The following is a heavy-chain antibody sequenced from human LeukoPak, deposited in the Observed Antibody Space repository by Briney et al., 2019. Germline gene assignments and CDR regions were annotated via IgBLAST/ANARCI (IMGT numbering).Heavy chain of an antibody. CDR2: IYYTGST. V-gene: IGHV4-59*08. CDR1: GGSISRDY. D-gene: IGHD2-2*01. CDR3: VRQGTITYAYFDS. Sequence: SETLSLTCTVSGGSISRDYWSWIRQPPGKGLEWIGYIYYTGSTNYNPSLKSRVTISVDTSKNQFSLRLNSVTAADTAVYYCVRQGTITYAYFDSWGQGVPVTVSS. J-gene: IGHJ4*02.